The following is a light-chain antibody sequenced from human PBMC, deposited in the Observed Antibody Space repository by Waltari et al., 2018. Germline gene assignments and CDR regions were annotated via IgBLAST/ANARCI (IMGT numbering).Light chain of an antibody. V-gene: IGKV3-15*01. J-gene: IGKJ5*01. CDR3: QQDNEWPPIT. Sequence: EIVLTQSPATLSVSQGERVTFSCRASQSLYINLAWYQQKPGQPPRLLIYRASTRATGVPPRFSGTGSGTQFTLTISSLQSEDSGVYYCQQDNEWPPITFGQGTRLEIQ. CDR1: QSLYIN. CDR2: RAS.